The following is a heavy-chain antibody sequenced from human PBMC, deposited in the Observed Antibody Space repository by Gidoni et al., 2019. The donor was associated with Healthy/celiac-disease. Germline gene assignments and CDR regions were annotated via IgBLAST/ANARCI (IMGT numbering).Heavy chain of an antibody. CDR2: ISYDGSNK. J-gene: IGHJ4*02. V-gene: IGHV3-30-3*01. D-gene: IGHD6-19*01. Sequence: VHLVESGGGVVQPWMSLRLSCAASGFTFSSYAMHWVRQAPGKGLEWVAVISYDGSNKYYADSVKGRFTISRDNSKNTLYLQMNSLRAEDTAVYYCAREAVAGNYFDYWGQGTLVTVSS. CDR1: GFTFSSYA. CDR3: AREAVAGNYFDY.